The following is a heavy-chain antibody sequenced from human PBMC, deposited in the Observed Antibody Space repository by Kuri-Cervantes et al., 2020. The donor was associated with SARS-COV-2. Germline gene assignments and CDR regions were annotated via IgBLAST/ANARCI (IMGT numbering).Heavy chain of an antibody. CDR2: INHSGST. Sequence: SETLSLTCAVYGGSFSGYYWSWIRQPPGKGLEWIGEINHSGSTNYNPSLKSRVTISVDTSKNQFSLKLSSVTAADTAVYYCARGFVLLPAAKRRRPNNWFEPWGQGTLVTVSS. V-gene: IGHV4-34*01. CDR3: ARGFVLLPAAKRRRPNNWFEP. J-gene: IGHJ5*02. CDR1: GGSFSGYY. D-gene: IGHD2-2*01.